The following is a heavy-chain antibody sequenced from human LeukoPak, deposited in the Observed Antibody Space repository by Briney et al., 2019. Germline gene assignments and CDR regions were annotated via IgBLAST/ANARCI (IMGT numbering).Heavy chain of an antibody. J-gene: IGHJ4*02. D-gene: IGHD5-24*01. CDR3: AKDRSWVEMATINSFDY. V-gene: IGHV1-2*02. CDR2: INPNNGGT. Sequence: ASVKVSCKASGYIFADYYMPWVRQAPGQGLEWMGWINPNNGGTNYAQKFQGRVTMTRDTPISTAYMELSRLRSDDTAMYYCAKDRSWVEMATINSFDYWGQGTLVTVSS. CDR1: GYIFADYY.